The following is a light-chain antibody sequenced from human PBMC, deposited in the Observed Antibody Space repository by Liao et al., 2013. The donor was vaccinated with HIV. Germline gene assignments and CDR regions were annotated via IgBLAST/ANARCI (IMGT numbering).Light chain of an antibody. J-gene: IGLJ2*01. CDR2: YDS. V-gene: IGLV3-21*01. Sequence: SYELTQAPSVSVAPGKTARITCGGNNIGSKSVHWYQQKPGQAPVLVISYDSDRPSGIPERFSGSNSGNTATLTISEVDAGDEADYYCQVWDSANDHPIFGGGTKLTVL. CDR3: QVWDSANDHPI. CDR1: NIGSKS.